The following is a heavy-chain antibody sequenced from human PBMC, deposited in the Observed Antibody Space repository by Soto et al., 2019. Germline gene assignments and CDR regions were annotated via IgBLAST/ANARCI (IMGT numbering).Heavy chain of an antibody. D-gene: IGHD3-10*01. J-gene: IGHJ2*01. Sequence: QVLESGGGLVQPGGSLRLSCAASGFTFSCCAMSWVRQAPGKGLEWVSTIHGDGDYTHDTDSVKGRFTISRDNSRNTLYLQINSLRADDTAVYYCAKNRGAGDYSNWSFAVWGRGTLVTVSS. CDR2: IHGDGDYT. CDR3: AKNRGAGDYSNWSFAV. CDR1: GFTFSCCA. V-gene: IGHV3-23*01.